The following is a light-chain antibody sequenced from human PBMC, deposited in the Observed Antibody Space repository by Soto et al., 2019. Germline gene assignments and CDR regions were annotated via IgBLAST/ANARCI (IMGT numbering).Light chain of an antibody. J-gene: IGKJ1*01. CDR3: QQYNNWPQT. V-gene: IGKV3-15*01. CDR1: QSVRSN. Sequence: IAHPPSLPSVSPGERATLSCRASQSVRSNLAWYQQKPGQAPRLLIYGASTRATGIPARFSGSGSGTEFTLTISSLQSEDFAVYYCQQYNNWPQTFGQGTKVDIK. CDR2: GAS.